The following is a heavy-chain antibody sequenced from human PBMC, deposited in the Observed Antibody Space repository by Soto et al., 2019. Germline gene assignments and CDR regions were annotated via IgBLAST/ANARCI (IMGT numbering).Heavy chain of an antibody. V-gene: IGHV1-69*13. J-gene: IGHJ6*02. CDR1: GGTFSSYA. CDR3: ARHLGGHYYDSSGPRYYGMDV. D-gene: IGHD3-22*01. Sequence: GASVKVSCKASGGTFSSYAISWVRQAPGQGLEWMGGIIPIFGTANYAQKFQGRVTNTADESTSTAYMELSSLRSEDMAVYYCARHLGGHYYDSSGPRYYGMDVWGQGTTVTVSS. CDR2: IIPIFGTA.